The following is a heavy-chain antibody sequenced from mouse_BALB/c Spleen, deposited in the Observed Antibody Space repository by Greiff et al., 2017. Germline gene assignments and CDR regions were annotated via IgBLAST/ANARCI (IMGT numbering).Heavy chain of an antibody. CDR3: ARDGSSDQYYAMDY. J-gene: IGHJ4*01. V-gene: IGHV1S135*01. D-gene: IGHD1-1*01. CDR1: GYSFTSYY. CDR2: IDPFNGGT. Sequence: VQLQQSGPELMKPGASVKISCKASGYSFTSYYMHWVKQSHGKSLEWIGYIDPFNGGTSYNQKFKGKATLTVDKSSSTAYMHLSSLTSEDSAVYYCARDGSSDQYYAMDYWGQGTSVTVSS.